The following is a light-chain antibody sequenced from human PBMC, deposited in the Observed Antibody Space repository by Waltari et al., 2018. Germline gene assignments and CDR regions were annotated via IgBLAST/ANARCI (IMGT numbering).Light chain of an antibody. J-gene: IGLJ2*01. CDR2: KYI. Sequence: SSELTQPASVSVSLGQTAVITCSGDILAKKYGRWFQQKPGQAPVLFIYKYIERPSGIPDRFSGSSSGTTLTLTISGAQVEDEAAYYCYSAADNHRVLFGGGTKLTVL. V-gene: IGLV3-27*01. CDR3: YSAADNHRVL. CDR1: ILAKKY.